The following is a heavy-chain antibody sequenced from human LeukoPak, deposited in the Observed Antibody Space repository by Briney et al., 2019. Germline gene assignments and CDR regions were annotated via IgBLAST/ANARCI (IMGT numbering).Heavy chain of an antibody. CDR1: GYTFTSYG. J-gene: IGHJ4*02. D-gene: IGHD1-26*01. Sequence: ASVKVSCKASGYTFTSYGISWVRQAPGQGLEWMGWISAYNGNTNYAQKLQGRVTMTTDTSTSTAYMELRSLRSDDTAVYYCAGDDYSGSYYERPYYFDYWGQGTLVTVSS. V-gene: IGHV1-18*01. CDR2: ISAYNGNT. CDR3: AGDDYSGSYYERPYYFDY.